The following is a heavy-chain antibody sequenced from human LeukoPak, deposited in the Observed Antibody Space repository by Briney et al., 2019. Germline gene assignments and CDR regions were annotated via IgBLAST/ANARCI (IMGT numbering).Heavy chain of an antibody. Sequence: SETLSLTCTVSGGSISSYYWGWIRQPPGKGLEWIGTIYYSGSTYYNPSLKSRVTISVDTSKNQFSLRLSSVTAADTAVYYCARHGSGSYHYFDYWGQGTLVTVSS. CDR1: GGSISSYY. CDR2: IYYSGST. J-gene: IGHJ4*02. D-gene: IGHD3-10*01. CDR3: ARHGSGSYHYFDY. V-gene: IGHV4-39*01.